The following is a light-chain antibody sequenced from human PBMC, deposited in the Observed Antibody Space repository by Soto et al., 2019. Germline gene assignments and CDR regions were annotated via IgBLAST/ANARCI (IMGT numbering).Light chain of an antibody. CDR1: QSVITR. CDR3: RQYGRSLASA. V-gene: IGKV3-20*01. Sequence: TQSPSTLSGSVGDRVTITCRASQSVITRLAWYQQKPGQAPRLLIYGASSRATGIPDRFSGSGSGTDFTLTISRLEPEDFAVYYCRQYGRSLASAIGGGTKVDIK. J-gene: IGKJ4*01. CDR2: GAS.